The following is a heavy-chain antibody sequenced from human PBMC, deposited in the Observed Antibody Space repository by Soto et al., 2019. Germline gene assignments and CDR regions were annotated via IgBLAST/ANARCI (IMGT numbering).Heavy chain of an antibody. CDR3: ARAARPYGDYDY. CDR2: IHYSGATP. V-gene: IGHV1-46*01. J-gene: IGHJ4*02. Sequence: ASVKVSCKASGYTFTNYYMHWVRQAPGQGLEWMGVIHYSGATPTYAQKFQGRVTMARDTSTSTVYVELSSLRSDDTAVYYCARAARPYGDYDYWGQGTLVTVSS. CDR1: GYTFTNYY. D-gene: IGHD4-17*01.